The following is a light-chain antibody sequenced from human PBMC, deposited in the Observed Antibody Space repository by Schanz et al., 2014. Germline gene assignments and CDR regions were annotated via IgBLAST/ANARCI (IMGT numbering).Light chain of an antibody. CDR3: QQYNNWAYT. CDR1: QSISSD. CDR2: GAS. J-gene: IGKJ2*01. V-gene: IGKV3D-15*01. Sequence: EIVLTQSPATLSLFPGERATLSCRASQSISSDLAWYQQKPGQAPRLLIYGASSRATGIPDRFSGSGSGTEFTLTISSLQSEDFAVYYCQQYNNWAYTFGQGTKLEIK.